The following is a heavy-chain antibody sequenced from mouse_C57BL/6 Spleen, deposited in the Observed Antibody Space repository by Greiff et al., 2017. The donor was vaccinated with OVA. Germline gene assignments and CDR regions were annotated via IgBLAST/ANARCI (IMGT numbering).Heavy chain of an antibody. CDR1: GYTFTSYW. V-gene: IGHV1-59*01. CDR3: ARGDYDGYYAMDY. J-gene: IGHJ4*01. D-gene: IGHD2-4*01. Sequence: QVQLQQPGAELVRPGTSVKLSCKASGYTFTSYWMHWVKQRPGQGLEWIGVIDPSDSYTNYNQKFKGKATLTVDTSSSTAYMQLSSLTSEDSAVYDCARGDYDGYYAMDYWGQGTSVTVSS. CDR2: IDPSDSYT.